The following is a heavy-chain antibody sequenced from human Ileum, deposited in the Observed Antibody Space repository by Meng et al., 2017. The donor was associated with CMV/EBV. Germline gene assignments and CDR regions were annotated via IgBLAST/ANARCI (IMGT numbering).Heavy chain of an antibody. Sequence: GESLKISCAASGFTFSTYEMTWVRQAPGKGLEWVSYISSSGPTIYYADSVKGRFTISRDNAKNSLYLEMNSLRAEDTAVYYCARKGYGMLDSWGQGTLVTVSS. D-gene: IGHD2-15*01. CDR3: ARKGYGMLDS. CDR1: GFTFSTYE. V-gene: IGHV3-48*03. CDR2: ISSSGPTI. J-gene: IGHJ4*02.